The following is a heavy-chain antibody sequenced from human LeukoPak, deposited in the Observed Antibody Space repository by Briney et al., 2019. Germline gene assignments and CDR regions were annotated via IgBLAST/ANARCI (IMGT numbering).Heavy chain of an antibody. CDR2: INWNGGST. Sequence: GGSLRLSCAASGFTFDDYGMSWVRQAPGKGLEWVSGINWNGGSTGYVDSVKGRFTVSRDNAKNSLYLQMNSLRAEDTALYHCARGSSDSSGYYLDYWGQGTLVTVSS. V-gene: IGHV3-20*01. D-gene: IGHD3-22*01. CDR3: ARGSSDSSGYYLDY. CDR1: GFTFDDYG. J-gene: IGHJ4*02.